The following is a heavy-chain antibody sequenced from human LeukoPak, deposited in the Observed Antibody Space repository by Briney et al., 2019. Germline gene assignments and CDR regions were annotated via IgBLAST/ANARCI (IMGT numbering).Heavy chain of an antibody. Sequence: GGSLRLSCAASGFTFSSYGMHWVRQAPGKGLEWVAFIRYDGSNKYYADSVKGRFTISRDNSKNTLYLQMNSLRVEDTAVYYCARDVGFLEPHQYYYYYYMDVWGKGTTVTVSS. CDR2: IRYDGSNK. CDR3: ARDVGFLEPHQYYYYYYMDV. J-gene: IGHJ6*03. V-gene: IGHV3-30*02. D-gene: IGHD3-3*02. CDR1: GFTFSSYG.